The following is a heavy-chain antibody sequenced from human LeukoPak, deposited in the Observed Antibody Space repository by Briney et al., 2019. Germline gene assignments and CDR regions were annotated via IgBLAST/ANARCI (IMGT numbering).Heavy chain of an antibody. CDR1: GDSVSSNSAA. CDR3: ARFPTAQNIAAAGSFDY. Sequence: SQTLSLTCAISGDSVSSNSAAWNWIRQSPSRGLEWLGRTYYRSKWYNDYAVSVKSRITINPDTSKNQFSLQLNSVTPEDTAVYYCARFPTAQNIAAAGSFDYWGQGALVTVSS. D-gene: IGHD6-13*01. J-gene: IGHJ4*02. V-gene: IGHV6-1*01. CDR2: TYYRSKWYN.